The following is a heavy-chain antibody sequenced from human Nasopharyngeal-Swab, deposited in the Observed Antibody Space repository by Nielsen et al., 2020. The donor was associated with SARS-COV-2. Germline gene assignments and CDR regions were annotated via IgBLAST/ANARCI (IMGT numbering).Heavy chain of an antibody. CDR2: ISSSSSYI. J-gene: IGHJ4*02. D-gene: IGHD1-1*01. Sequence: GGSLRLSCAASGFTFSSHSMNWVRQAPGKGLEWVSSISSSSSYIYYADSVKGRFTISRDNAKNSLYLQMNSLRAEDTAVYYCARASRGTSTRTFDYWGQGTLVTVSS. V-gene: IGHV3-21*01. CDR1: GFTFSSHS. CDR3: ARASRGTSTRTFDY.